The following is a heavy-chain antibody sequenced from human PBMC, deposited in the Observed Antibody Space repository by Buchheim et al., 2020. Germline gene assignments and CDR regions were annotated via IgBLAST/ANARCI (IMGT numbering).Heavy chain of an antibody. D-gene: IGHD4-17*01. CDR3: ARRDYGNWFHP. Sequence: QLQLQESGPGLVKPSETLSLTCTVSGVSISSSSYYWGWIRRPPGKGLEWIGNIYYSGSTYYNPSLKSRVTISVDTSKNQFSLKLSSVTAADTALYFCARRDYGNWFHPWGQGTL. J-gene: IGHJ5*02. CDR2: IYYSGST. CDR1: GVSISSSSYY. V-gene: IGHV4-39*01.